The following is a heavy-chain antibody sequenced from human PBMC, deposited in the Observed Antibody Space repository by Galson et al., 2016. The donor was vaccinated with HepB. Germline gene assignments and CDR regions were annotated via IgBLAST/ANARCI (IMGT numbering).Heavy chain of an antibody. D-gene: IGHD2-2*01. J-gene: IGHJ4*02. V-gene: IGHV3-9*01. Sequence: SLRLSCAASGFTFGHYAMHWVRQAPGKGPEWVSGISCDGNSICYVDSVKGRFTISRDNAKNSLYLQMNSLRAEDTALYYCAKSDFSSTSCFPDYWGQGTLVTVSS. CDR2: ISCDGNSI. CDR3: AKSDFSSTSCFPDY. CDR1: GFTFGHYA.